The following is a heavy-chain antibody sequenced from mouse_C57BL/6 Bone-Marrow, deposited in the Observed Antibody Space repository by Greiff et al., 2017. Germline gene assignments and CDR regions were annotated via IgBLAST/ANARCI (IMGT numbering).Heavy chain of an antibody. Sequence: VQLQQPGAELVMPGASVKLSCKASGYTFTSYWMHWVKQRPGQGLEWIGEIDPSDSYTNYNQKFKGKSTLTVYKSSSTAYMQLSSLTSEDSAVYYCATTMVYYYAMDYWGQGTSVTVSS. J-gene: IGHJ4*01. V-gene: IGHV1-69*01. CDR2: IDPSDSYT. CDR3: ATTMVYYYAMDY. D-gene: IGHD2-2*01. CDR1: GYTFTSYW.